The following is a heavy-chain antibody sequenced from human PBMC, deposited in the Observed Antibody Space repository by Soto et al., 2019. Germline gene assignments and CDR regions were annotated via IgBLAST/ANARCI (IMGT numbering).Heavy chain of an antibody. V-gene: IGHV3-33*01. CDR1: GFTFSSYG. CDR3: AREGSISAAFDY. J-gene: IGHJ4*02. D-gene: IGHD6-13*01. Sequence: QVQRVESGGGVVQPGRSLRLSCAASGFTFSSYGMHWVRQAPGKGLERVAVIWNDGSNKYYADSVKGSFTISRDNSKNPLYLQMNSLRAEDTAVYYCAREGSISAAFDYWGQGTLVTVSS. CDR2: IWNDGSNK.